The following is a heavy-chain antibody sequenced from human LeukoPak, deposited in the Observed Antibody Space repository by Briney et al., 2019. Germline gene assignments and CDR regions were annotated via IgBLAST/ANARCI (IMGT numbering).Heavy chain of an antibody. J-gene: IGHJ4*02. Sequence: ASVKVSCKVSGYTFTDYYMHWVPQAPGKGLEWMGLVDPEDGETIYAEKFQGRVSITADTSTDTAYMELSSLRSEDTAVYYCATVPLITIFGVVTTDYWGQGTLVTVSS. CDR1: GYTFTDYY. D-gene: IGHD3-3*01. CDR2: VDPEDGET. V-gene: IGHV1-69-2*01. CDR3: ATVPLITIFGVVTTDY.